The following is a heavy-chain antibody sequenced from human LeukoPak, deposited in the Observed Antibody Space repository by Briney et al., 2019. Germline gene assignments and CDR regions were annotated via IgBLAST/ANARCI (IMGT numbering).Heavy chain of an antibody. V-gene: IGHV3-23*01. Sequence: GGSLRLSCAASGFTFSSYAMSWVRQAPGKGLEWVSAISGSGGSTYYADSVKGRFTISRDNSKNTLYLQMNSLRAEDTAVYYCEKGRSSSWSLDAFDIWGQGTMVTVSS. CDR1: GFTFSSYA. CDR2: ISGSGGST. CDR3: EKGRSSSWSLDAFDI. J-gene: IGHJ3*02. D-gene: IGHD6-13*01.